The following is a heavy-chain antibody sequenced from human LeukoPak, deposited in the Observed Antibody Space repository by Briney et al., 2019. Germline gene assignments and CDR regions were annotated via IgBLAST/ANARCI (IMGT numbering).Heavy chain of an antibody. J-gene: IGHJ4*02. CDR2: ISGGGRST. CDR1: GCSFRTCS. V-gene: IGHV3-23*01. CDR3: ARERYFDY. Sequence: GWSLRVSCVACGCSFRTCSMSWVGQDPGKGREGVGAISGGGRSTDYADSVKGLFTIPRDSSKNTLYLQMNSLRAEDTAVYYCARERYFDYWGQGTLVTVSS.